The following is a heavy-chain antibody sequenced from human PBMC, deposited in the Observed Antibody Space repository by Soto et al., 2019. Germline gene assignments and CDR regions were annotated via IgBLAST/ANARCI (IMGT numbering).Heavy chain of an antibody. CDR1: GGTFSSYA. Sequence: ASVKVSCKASGGTFSSYAISWVRQAPGQGLEWMGGIIPIFGTANYAQKFQGRVTITADESTSTAYMELSSLRSEDTAVYYCAREGEYQLLCYYWGQGTLVTVS. J-gene: IGHJ4*02. D-gene: IGHD2-2*01. CDR2: IIPIFGTA. V-gene: IGHV1-69*13. CDR3: AREGEYQLLCYY.